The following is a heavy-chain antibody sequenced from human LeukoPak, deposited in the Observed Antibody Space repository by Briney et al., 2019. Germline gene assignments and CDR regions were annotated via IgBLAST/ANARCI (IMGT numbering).Heavy chain of an antibody. CDR2: IFSST. CDR3: ARRAGAYSHPYDY. J-gene: IGHJ4*02. V-gene: IGHV3-53*01. Sequence: PGGSLRLSCTVSGFTVSSNSMSWVRQAPGKGLEWVSFIFSSTHYSDSVKGRFTISRDNSKNTLYLQMNSLRAEDTAVYYCARRAGAYSHPYDYWAQGTLVTVSS. CDR1: GFTVSSNS. D-gene: IGHD4/OR15-4a*01.